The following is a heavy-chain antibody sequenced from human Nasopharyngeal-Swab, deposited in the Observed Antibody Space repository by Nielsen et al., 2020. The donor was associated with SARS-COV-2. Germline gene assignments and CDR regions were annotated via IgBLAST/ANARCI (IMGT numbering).Heavy chain of an antibody. CDR2: MWYAGSSE. Sequence: GRSLRLSCTASGLTFRNYDIHWLRQTPGKGLEWVAVMWYAGSSERYADSVKGRFTISRDISKNILYLQMNSLRAEDTAVYYCARESGVSRTSPFDCWGRGTLVTVSS. CDR3: ARESGVSRTSPFDC. CDR1: GLTFRNYD. V-gene: IGHV3-33*01. J-gene: IGHJ4*02. D-gene: IGHD2-2*01.